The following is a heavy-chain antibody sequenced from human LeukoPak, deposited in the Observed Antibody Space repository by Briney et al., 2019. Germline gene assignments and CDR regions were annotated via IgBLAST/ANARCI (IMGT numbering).Heavy chain of an antibody. CDR3: ARRLYYYDSNGRTPYDF. J-gene: IGHJ4*02. CDR1: GYTFISYD. Sequence: ASVKVSCKASGYTFISYDINWVRQAPGQGLEWMGWMNPNSGDTGYAQKFRGRVSMTRDTSISTAYMELSGLRSVDTAVYYCARRLYYYDSNGRTPYDFWGQGSLVTVSS. D-gene: IGHD3-22*01. V-gene: IGHV1-8*01. CDR2: MNPNSGDT.